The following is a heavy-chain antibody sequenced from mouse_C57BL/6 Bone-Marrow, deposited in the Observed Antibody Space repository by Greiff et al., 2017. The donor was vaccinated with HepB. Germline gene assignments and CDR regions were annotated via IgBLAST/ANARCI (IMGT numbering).Heavy chain of an antibody. Sequence: SGTVLARPGASVKMSCKTSGYTFTSYWMHWVKQRPGQGLEWIGAIYPGNSDTSYNQKFKGKAKLTAVTSASIAYMELSSLTNEDSAVYYCTREYGNCFDYWGQGTTHTVSS. CDR2: IYPGNSDT. CDR1: GYTFTSYW. CDR3: TREYGNCFDY. D-gene: IGHD2-1*01. V-gene: IGHV1-5*01. J-gene: IGHJ2*01.